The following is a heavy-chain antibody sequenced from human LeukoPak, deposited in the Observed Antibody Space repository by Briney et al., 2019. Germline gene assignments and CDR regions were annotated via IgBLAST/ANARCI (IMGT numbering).Heavy chain of an antibody. CDR3: AREATGYSASWGDY. J-gene: IGHJ4*02. CDR1: GFTFSTYW. CDR2: IKEDGSEK. V-gene: IGHV3-7*01. Sequence: GGSLRLSCVASGFTFSTYWISWVRQAPGKGLEWVANIKEDGSEKYYVDSVKGRFTISRDNAQNSVYLQMNSLRVEDTAVYYCAREATGYSASWGDYWGQGTLVTVSS. D-gene: IGHD6-13*01.